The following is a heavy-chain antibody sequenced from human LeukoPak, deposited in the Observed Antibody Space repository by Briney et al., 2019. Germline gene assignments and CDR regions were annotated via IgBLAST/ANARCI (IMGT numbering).Heavy chain of an antibody. V-gene: IGHV3-7*01. CDR2: IKQDGSEK. CDR1: GFTLRNYW. CDR3: ARTIGYGSGNDQAGG. D-gene: IGHD3-10*01. Sequence: PGGSLRLSCAASGFTLRNYWMSWVRQAPGKGLEWVANIKQDGSEKYYVDSVKGRSTISRDNAKNSLYLQMNSLRVEDTAVYYCARTIGYGSGNDQAGGWGQGTLVTVSS. J-gene: IGHJ4*02.